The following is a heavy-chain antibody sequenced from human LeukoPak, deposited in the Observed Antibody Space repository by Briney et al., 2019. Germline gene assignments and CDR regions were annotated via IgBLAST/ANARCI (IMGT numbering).Heavy chain of an antibody. CDR2: ISENGRAK. J-gene: IGHJ4*02. CDR3: ARGGAAAARKRGIDY. Sequence: GGSLRLSCAASGFTFSDHYMGWVRQAPGKGLEWVASISENGRAKPYVASVRGRFTISRDNTKNSLYLQMNSLRVEDTAVYYCARGGAAAARKRGIDYWGQGTLVTVSS. CDR1: GFTFSDHY. D-gene: IGHD6-13*01. V-gene: IGHV3-7*01.